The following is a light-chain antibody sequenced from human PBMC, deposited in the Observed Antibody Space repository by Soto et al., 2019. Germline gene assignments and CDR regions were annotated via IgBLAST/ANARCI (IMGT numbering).Light chain of an antibody. Sequence: DIVLTQSPDSLAVSLGERATINCKSSQSVLYSSNNKNYLAWYQQRPGQPPNLLIYWASTRESGVPDRFSGSGSGTDFTLTISILQAEDVAIYYCQQYFSFPWTFGQGPKVEIK. CDR2: WAS. CDR1: QSVLYSSNNKNY. J-gene: IGKJ1*01. CDR3: QQYFSFPWT. V-gene: IGKV4-1*01.